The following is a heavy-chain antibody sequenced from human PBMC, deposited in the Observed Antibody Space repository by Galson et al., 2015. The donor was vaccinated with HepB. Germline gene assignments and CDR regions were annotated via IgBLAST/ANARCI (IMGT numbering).Heavy chain of an antibody. CDR3: AKDSGGTVGTTRDASDI. D-gene: IGHD1-26*01. Sequence: SVKVSCKASGGTFSSYAISWVRQAPGQGLEWMGGIIPILGIANYAQKFQGRVIMTRDTPISTAYMELSSLTSDDTAVYYCAKDSGGTVGTTRDASDIWGQGTMVTVSS. CDR1: GGTFSSYA. V-gene: IGHV1-69*10. J-gene: IGHJ3*02. CDR2: IIPILGIA.